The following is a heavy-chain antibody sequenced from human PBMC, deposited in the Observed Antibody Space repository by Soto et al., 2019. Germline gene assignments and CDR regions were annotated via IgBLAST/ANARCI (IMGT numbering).Heavy chain of an antibody. CDR1: GFTFSSYS. D-gene: IGHD1-7*01. J-gene: IGHJ4*02. CDR3: ERDMVTGTNYFDY. CDR2: ISSSSSYI. V-gene: IGHV3-21*01. Sequence: EVQLVESGGGLVKPGGSLRLSCAASGFTFSSYSMNWVRQAPGKGLEWVSSISSSSSYIYYADSVKGRFTISRDNAKNSLYLQMNSLRAEDTAVYYCERDMVTGTNYFDYWGQGTLVTVSS.